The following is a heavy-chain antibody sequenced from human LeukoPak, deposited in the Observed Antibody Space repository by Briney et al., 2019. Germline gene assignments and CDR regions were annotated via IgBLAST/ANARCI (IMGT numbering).Heavy chain of an antibody. D-gene: IGHD4-17*01. V-gene: IGHV4-34*01. CDR3: ARGPTVTYYYYYMDV. CDR1: GGSFRGYY. J-gene: IGHJ6*03. CDR2: INHSGST. Sequence: SETLSLTCAVYGGSFRGYYWSWIRQPPGKGLEWIGEINHSGSTNYNPSLKSRVTISVGTSKNQFSLKLSSVTAADTAMYYCARGPTVTYYYYYMDVWGKGTTVTVSS.